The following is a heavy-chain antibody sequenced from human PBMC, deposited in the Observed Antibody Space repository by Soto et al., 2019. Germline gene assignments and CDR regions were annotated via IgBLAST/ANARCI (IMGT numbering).Heavy chain of an antibody. J-gene: IGHJ4*02. Sequence: ASVKVSCKASGGSFSIYTISWVRQAPGQRLEWMGWINAGNGNTKYSQKFQGRVTITRDTSASTAYMELSSLRSEDTAVYYCARVVAAFDYWGQGTLVTVSS. CDR1: GGSFSIYT. V-gene: IGHV1-3*01. D-gene: IGHD2-15*01. CDR3: ARVVAAFDY. CDR2: INAGNGNT.